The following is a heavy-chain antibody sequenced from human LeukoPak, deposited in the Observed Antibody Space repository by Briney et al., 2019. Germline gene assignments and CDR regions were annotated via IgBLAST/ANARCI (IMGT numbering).Heavy chain of an antibody. V-gene: IGHV1-2*06. CDR3: ARQDTTVTTGRDWFDP. CDR1: GYTFTGYY. CDR2: INPNSGGT. Sequence: GASVKVSCKASGYTFTGYYMHWVRQAPGQGLEWMGRINPNSGGTNYAQKFQGRVTMTRDASISTAYIELSRLRSDDTAVYYCARQDTTVTTGRDWFDPWGQGTLVTVSS. J-gene: IGHJ5*02. D-gene: IGHD4-17*01.